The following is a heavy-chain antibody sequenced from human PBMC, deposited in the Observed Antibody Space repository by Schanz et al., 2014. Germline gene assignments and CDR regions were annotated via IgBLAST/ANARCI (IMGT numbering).Heavy chain of an antibody. J-gene: IGHJ4*02. CDR3: AKDPSHGDYDYYFDY. V-gene: IGHV3-33*06. CDR2: IWSDGSGK. D-gene: IGHD3-22*01. Sequence: QVQLVESGGGVVQSGRSLRLSCVASGFTFSSYGMHWVRQAPGKGLEWVAVIWSDGSGKYYADSVKGRFTISRDNSKNTLYLQMNSLRAEDTAVYYCAKDPSHGDYDYYFDYWGQGTLVTVSS. CDR1: GFTFSSYG.